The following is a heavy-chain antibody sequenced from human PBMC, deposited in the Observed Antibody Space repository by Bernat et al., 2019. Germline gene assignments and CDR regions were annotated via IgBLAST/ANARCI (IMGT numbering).Heavy chain of an antibody. V-gene: IGHV3-23*01. D-gene: IGHD3/OR15-3a*01. J-gene: IGHJ4*02. CDR1: GFTFSSYD. Sequence: EVQLLESGGGLVQPGGSLRLSCAASGFTFSSYDMNWVRQAPGKGLEWVSTISENGVSTNYADSVKGRFTISRDNSKNTLYLQMNSLRAEDAAVYHCSKGGHFDYWGQGTLVTVSS. CDR3: SKGGHFDY. CDR2: ISENGVST.